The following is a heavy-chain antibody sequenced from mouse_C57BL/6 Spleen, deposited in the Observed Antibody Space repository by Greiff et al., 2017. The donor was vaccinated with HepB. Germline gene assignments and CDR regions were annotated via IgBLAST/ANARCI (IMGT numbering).Heavy chain of an antibody. D-gene: IGHD4-1*01. V-gene: IGHV1-7*01. CDR1: GYTFTSYW. Sequence: QVQLKESGAELAKPGASVKLSCKASGYTFTSYWMHWVKQRPGQGLEWIGYINPSSGYTKYNQKFKDKATLTADKSSSTAYMQLSSLTYEDSAVYYCASHPNWDYYFDYWGQGTTLTVSS. CDR3: ASHPNWDYYFDY. CDR2: INPSSGYT. J-gene: IGHJ2*01.